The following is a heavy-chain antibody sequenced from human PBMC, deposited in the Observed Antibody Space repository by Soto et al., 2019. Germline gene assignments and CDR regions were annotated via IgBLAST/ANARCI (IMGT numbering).Heavy chain of an antibody. CDR1: CGSISGYY. D-gene: IGHD5-12*01. V-gene: IGHV4-59*01. CDR2: IYYSGSI. J-gene: IGHJ6*02. CDR3: AIDLGCGYELAREV. Sequence: QVQLQESGPGLVKPSETLSLTCTVSCGSISGYYWIWIRQSPGRGLEWIGYIYYSGSIKYNPSLKRRVTISVAKSKNQLSLRLSSVTAEDTAVSYCAIDLGCGYELAREVWGQGTTVTVSS.